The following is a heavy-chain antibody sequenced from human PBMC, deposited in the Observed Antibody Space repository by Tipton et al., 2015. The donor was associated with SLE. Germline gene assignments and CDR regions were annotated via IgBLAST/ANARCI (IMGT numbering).Heavy chain of an antibody. J-gene: IGHJ3*02. V-gene: IGHV1-69*05. CDR3: ARPPYDSSDYKSAAFDI. CDR2: IIPIFGTA. CDR1: GGTFSSYA. Sequence: QSGPEVKKPGSSVKVSCKASGGTFSSYAISWVRQAPGQGLEWMGGIIPIFGTANYAQKFQGRVTITTDESTSTAYMELSSLRSEDTAVYYCARPPYDSSDYKSAAFDIWGQGTMVTVSS. D-gene: IGHD3-22*01.